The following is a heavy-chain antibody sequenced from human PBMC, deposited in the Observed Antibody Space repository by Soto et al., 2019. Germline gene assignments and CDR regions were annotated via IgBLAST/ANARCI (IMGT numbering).Heavy chain of an antibody. CDR1: GDSVSSNNAA. J-gene: IGHJ6*02. D-gene: IGHD3-22*01. V-gene: IGHV6-1*01. CDR2: TYYRSKWYN. Sequence: QVQLQQSGPGLVKPSQTLSLTCAISGDSVSSNNAAWKWIRQSPSRVLEWLGRTYYRSKWYNDYAVSVTSRITINPYTTKNQFSLQLNSVPPEDTAVYYCARLKLVGYEYYHGMDVWGQGTTVTVSS. CDR3: ARLKLVGYEYYHGMDV.